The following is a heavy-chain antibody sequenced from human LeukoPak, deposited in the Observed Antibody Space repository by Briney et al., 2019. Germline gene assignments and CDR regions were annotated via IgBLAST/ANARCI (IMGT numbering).Heavy chain of an antibody. CDR1: GYTFTGYY. J-gene: IGHJ4*02. V-gene: IGHV1-2*06. CDR2: INPNSGGT. CDR3: ARVQSLTHFDY. Sequence: ASVKVSCKASGYTFTGYYMHWVRQAPGQGLEWMGRINPNSGGTNYAQKFQGRVTMTRDTSTSTAYMELSRLRSDDTAVYYCARVQSLTHFDYWGQGTLVTVSS.